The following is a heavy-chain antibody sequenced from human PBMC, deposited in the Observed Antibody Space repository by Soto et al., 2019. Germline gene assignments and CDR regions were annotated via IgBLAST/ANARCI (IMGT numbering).Heavy chain of an antibody. CDR1: GGSISSGGYY. CDR2: IYYSGST. J-gene: IGHJ4*02. V-gene: IGHV4-31*03. CDR3: AREDS. Sequence: QVQLQESGPGLVKPSQTLSLTCTVSGGSISSGGYYWSWISQQPGKGLEWIGYIYYSGSTYYNPSLQSRVTISVDTSKHQFSLQLSSVTGADTAVYYCAREDSWGQGTLVTVSS.